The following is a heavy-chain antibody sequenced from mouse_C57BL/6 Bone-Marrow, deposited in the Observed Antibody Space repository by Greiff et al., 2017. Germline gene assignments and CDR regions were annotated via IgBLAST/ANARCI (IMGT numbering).Heavy chain of an antibody. Sequence: VQLQQPGAELVKPGASVKLSCKASGYTFTSYWMHWVKQRPGRGLEWIGRIDPNSGGTKYNEKFKSKATLTVDKPYSTAYMQLSSLTSEASAVYDCARSGYYGSSYEGWYFDVWGTGTTVTVSS. CDR2: IDPNSGGT. CDR1: GYTFTSYW. D-gene: IGHD1-1*01. V-gene: IGHV1-72*01. CDR3: ARSGYYGSSYEGWYFDV. J-gene: IGHJ1*03.